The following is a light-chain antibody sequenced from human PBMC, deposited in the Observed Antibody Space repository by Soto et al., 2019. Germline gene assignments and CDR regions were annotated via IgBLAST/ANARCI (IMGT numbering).Light chain of an antibody. J-gene: IGKJ4*01. Sequence: EIVLTQSPATLSLSPGERATLSCRASQSVINYLAWYQQKPGQAPRLLIYVTSNRATGIPARFSGSGSGTDFTLIISSLEPEDFAVYYCQQRANWPLTFGGGTKVEIK. V-gene: IGKV3-11*01. CDR2: VTS. CDR1: QSVINY. CDR3: QQRANWPLT.